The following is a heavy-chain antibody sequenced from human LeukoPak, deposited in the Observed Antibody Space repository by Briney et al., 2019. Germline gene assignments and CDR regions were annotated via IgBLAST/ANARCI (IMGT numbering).Heavy chain of an antibody. CDR2: INPDSGGT. CDR1: GYTFTGYY. V-gene: IGHV1-2*02. J-gene: IGHJ4*02. CDR3: ARGRRWGSYFLY. D-gene: IGHD4-23*01. Sequence: ASVKVSCKASGYTFTGYYMHWVRQAPGQGLEWMGWINPDSGGTNYAQKFQGRVTMTRDTSISTAYMELSRLRSDDTGVYYCARGRRWGSYFLYWGQGTLVTVSS.